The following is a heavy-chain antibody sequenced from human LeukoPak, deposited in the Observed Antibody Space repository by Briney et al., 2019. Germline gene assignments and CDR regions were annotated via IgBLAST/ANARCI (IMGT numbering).Heavy chain of an antibody. J-gene: IGHJ4*02. CDR3: AKDLLKDYDFWSGYTDSPFDY. CDR2: IRYDGSNK. D-gene: IGHD3-3*01. V-gene: IGHV3-30*02. CDR1: GFTFSSYG. Sequence: GGSLRLSCAASGFTFSSYGMHWVRQAPGKGLEWVAFIRYDGSNKYYADSVKGRFTISRDNSKNTLYLQMNSLRAEDTAVYYCAKDLLKDYDFWSGYTDSPFDYWGQGTLVTVSS.